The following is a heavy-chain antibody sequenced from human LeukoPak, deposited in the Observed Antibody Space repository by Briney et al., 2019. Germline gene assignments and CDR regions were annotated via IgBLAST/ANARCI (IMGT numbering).Heavy chain of an antibody. Sequence: SETLSLTCNVSGGSMNGYYWSWLRQPPGRGLEWIGYIYSSGSAHYRPSLSSRVTISVGTSKNQFSLKLTSMTAADTAVYYCARDTDLRGYSGYDDLLFFSWGQGTLVTVSS. D-gene: IGHD5-12*01. J-gene: IGHJ4*02. CDR3: ARDTDLRGYSGYDDLLFFS. V-gene: IGHV4-4*08. CDR1: GGSMNGYY. CDR2: IYSSGSA.